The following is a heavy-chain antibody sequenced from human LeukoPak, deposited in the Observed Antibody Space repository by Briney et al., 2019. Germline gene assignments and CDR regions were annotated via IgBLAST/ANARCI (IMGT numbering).Heavy chain of an antibody. Sequence: GGSLRLSCAASGFTFSNYGMHWVRQAPGKGPEWVAFVRYDGGPKMYADSVKGRFIISRDNSKNTLYLQMNSLRSEDTAVYYCAKALRSWIPLWFEGFDQWGQGTLLTVSS. J-gene: IGHJ4*02. CDR1: GFTFSNYG. D-gene: IGHD5-18*01. CDR3: AKALRSWIPLWFEGFDQ. CDR2: VRYDGGPK. V-gene: IGHV3-30*02.